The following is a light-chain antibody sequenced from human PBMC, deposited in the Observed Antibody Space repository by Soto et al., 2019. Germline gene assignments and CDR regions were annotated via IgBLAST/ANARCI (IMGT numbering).Light chain of an antibody. CDR1: SSDVGGSKY. J-gene: IGLJ1*01. CDR3: TSSTSDSLYL. CDR2: KVN. Sequence: QSALTQPASVSGSPGQSITISCIGTSSDVGGSKYVSWYQQYPGEVPKLLINKVNNRPSGVCNRFSGFKSGNTASLTISGLLGEDEPDYFCTSSTSDSLYLFGSGTKVTVL. V-gene: IGLV2-14*01.